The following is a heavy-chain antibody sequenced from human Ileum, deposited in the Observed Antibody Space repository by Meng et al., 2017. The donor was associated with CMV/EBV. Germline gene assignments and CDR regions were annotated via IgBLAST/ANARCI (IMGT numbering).Heavy chain of an antibody. CDR1: GYIFTAYY. CDR2: INPNSGGT. J-gene: IGHJ4*02. Sequence: QVHLVQSGAEVKKPGDSVKVSCKASGYIFTAYYIYWVRQAPGQGLEWMGWINPNSGGTNYAQKFQGKITMTTDTSTSTGYMELRSLRYDDTAVYYCARGIDYWGQGTLVTVSS. CDR3: ARGIDY. V-gene: IGHV1-2*02.